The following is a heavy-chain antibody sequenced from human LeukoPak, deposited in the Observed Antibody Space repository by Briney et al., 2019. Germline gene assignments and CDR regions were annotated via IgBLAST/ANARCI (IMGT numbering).Heavy chain of an antibody. CDR1: GFTFSSYG. D-gene: IGHD3-16*01. V-gene: IGHV3-23*01. CDR2: ISGNGGST. CDR3: ARDQGGVGY. J-gene: IGHJ4*02. Sequence: GGTLRLSCAASGFTFSSYGMSWVRQAPGKGLEWVSAISGNGGSTYYADSVKGRFAISRDTSKNTLYLQMNSLRAEDTAVYYCARDQGGVGYWGQGTLVTVSS.